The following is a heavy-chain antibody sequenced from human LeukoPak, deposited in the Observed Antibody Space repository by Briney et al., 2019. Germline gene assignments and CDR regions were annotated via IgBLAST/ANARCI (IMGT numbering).Heavy chain of an antibody. V-gene: IGHV3-74*01. CDR3: ARGPNSNWSGLDF. CDR1: GFSFSGHW. Sequence: PGGSLRLSCTASGFSFSGHWMHWARQPPGKGLVWVSRISPTGSTTSYADSVKGRFTVSRDNAKNTLYLQVNNLRAEDTAVYYCARGPNSNWSGLDFWGQGTLLIVSS. J-gene: IGHJ4*02. D-gene: IGHD6-6*01. CDR2: ISPTGSTT.